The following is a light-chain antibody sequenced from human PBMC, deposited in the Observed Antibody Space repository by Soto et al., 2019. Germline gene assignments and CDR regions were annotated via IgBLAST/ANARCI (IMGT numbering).Light chain of an antibody. Sequence: DIVMTQSPDSLAVSLGERATINCKSSQSVLYGSKRNNYLAWYQLKPGQPPKLLIYWSSTRESGVPDRFSGSGSWTDFTLTISSLQAEGVAVYYWQQYYRAPYTFGQGTKVEI. J-gene: IGKJ2*01. CDR1: QSVLYGSKRNNY. V-gene: IGKV4-1*01. CDR2: WSS. CDR3: QQYYRAPYT.